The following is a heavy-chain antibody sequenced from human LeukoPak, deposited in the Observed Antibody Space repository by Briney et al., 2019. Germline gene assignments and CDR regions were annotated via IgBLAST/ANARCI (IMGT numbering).Heavy chain of an antibody. V-gene: IGHV3-48*03. J-gene: IGHJ4*02. D-gene: IGHD3-22*01. CDR3: AKTRDYYDSSGPFDY. CDR2: ISSSGSTI. CDR1: GFTFSSYE. Sequence: SGGSLRLSCAASGFTFSSYEMNWVRQAPGKGLEWVSYISSSGSTIYYADSVKGRFTISRDNSKSTLYLQMNSLRAEDTAVYYCAKTRDYYDSSGPFDYWGQGTLVTVSS.